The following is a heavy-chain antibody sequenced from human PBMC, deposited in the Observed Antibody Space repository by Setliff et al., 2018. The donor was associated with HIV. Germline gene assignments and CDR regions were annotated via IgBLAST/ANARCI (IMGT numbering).Heavy chain of an antibody. CDR2: INHSGSA. V-gene: IGHV4-38-2*02. J-gene: IGHJ4*02. Sequence: SETLSLTCAVSGYSISNGYYWNWIRQSPGKGLEWIGEINHSGSAYYNPSLKSRVTISIDTSNNQISLRLSSVTAADAAMYYCVRDDYGYNGKGFDYWGPGTLVTVSS. D-gene: IGHD4-17*01. CDR3: VRDDYGYNGKGFDY. CDR1: GYSISNGYY.